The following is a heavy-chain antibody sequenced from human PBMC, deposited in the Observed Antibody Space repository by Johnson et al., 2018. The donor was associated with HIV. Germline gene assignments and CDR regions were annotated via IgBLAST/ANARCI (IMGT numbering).Heavy chain of an antibody. J-gene: IGHJ3*01. V-gene: IGHV3-66*01. CDR2: IYTGSDST. Sequence: VQLVESGGGLVQPGGSLRLPCAVSGYSVTRYNMNLVRQAPVKGLEWVAVIYTGSDSTSYTDFVKDSFTTSRDSSKNAVYLQMSSLRAEDTALYYCARGSSGSFELWGRGTMVTVSS. D-gene: IGHD6-6*01. CDR1: GYSVTRYN. CDR3: ARGSSGSFEL.